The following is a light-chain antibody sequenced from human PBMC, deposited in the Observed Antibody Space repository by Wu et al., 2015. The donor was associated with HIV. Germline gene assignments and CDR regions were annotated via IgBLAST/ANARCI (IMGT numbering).Light chain of an antibody. V-gene: IGKV3-11*01. CDR3: QQRSTWPIT. CDR2: DAS. Sequence: EAVLTQSPATLSLSLGERATLSCRASQSISYFLARYQQKPGQAPRLLIYDASNRVPGIPARFSGSGSGTDFTLAINSLDSDDSGVYYCQQRSTWPITFGQGTRLEIK. CDR1: QSISYF. J-gene: IGKJ5*01.